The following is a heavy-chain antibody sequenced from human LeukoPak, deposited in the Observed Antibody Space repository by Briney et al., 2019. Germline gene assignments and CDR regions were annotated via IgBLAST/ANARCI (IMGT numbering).Heavy chain of an antibody. CDR2: TSSTYEI. D-gene: IGHD3-16*01. V-gene: IGHV3-48*01. CDR3: ARDHNWGFDY. CDR1: GFTFSSYS. J-gene: IGHJ4*02. Sequence: GGSLRLSCAASGFTFSSYSINWVRQAPGKGLEWVSYTSSTYEIYYADSVRGRFTISRDNARNSLYLQMNSLSAEDTALYYCARDHNWGFDYWGQGTLVTVSS.